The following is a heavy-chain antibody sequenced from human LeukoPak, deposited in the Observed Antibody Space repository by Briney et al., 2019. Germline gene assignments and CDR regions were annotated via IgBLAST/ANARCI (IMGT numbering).Heavy chain of an antibody. D-gene: IGHD6-13*01. CDR3: AKDLRSSSWFRRYYYGMDV. CDR1: GFTVSSYG. J-gene: IGHJ6*02. CDR2: ISYDGSNK. Sequence: GRSLRLSCAASGFTVSSYGMHWVRQAAGKGLEWVAVISYDGSNKYYADSVKGRFTISRDNSKNTLYLQMNSLRAEDTAVYYCAKDLRSSSWFRRYYYGMDVWGQGTTVTVSS. V-gene: IGHV3-30*18.